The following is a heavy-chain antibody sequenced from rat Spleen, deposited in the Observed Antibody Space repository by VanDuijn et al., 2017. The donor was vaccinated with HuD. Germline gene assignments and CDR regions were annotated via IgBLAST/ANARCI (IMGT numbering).Heavy chain of an antibody. J-gene: IGHJ2*01. Sequence: EVKLVESGGGLVQPGRSLKVSCAASGFAFNNYWMTWIRQAPGKGLEWVASINHEGSSTYYGDSVKGRFTISRDNAKSTLYLQMNSLRSEDTAAYYCARTTYDYFDYWGQGVMVTVSS. CDR2: INHEGSST. CDR3: ARTTYDYFDY. V-gene: IGHV5-22*01. D-gene: IGHD2-1*01. CDR1: GFAFNNYW.